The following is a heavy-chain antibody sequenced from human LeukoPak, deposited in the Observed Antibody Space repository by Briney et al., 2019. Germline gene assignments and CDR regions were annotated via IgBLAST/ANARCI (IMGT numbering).Heavy chain of an antibody. J-gene: IGHJ4*02. V-gene: IGHV4-30-4*01. Sequence: SETLSLTCTLSGGSISSGDYYWSWIRQPPGKGLEWIGYIYYSGSTYYNPSLKSRVTMSVDTSKTQFSLKMSSVTAADTAVYYGASNYGSGSYHYFDYWGQGTLVTVSS. CDR1: GGSISSGDYY. D-gene: IGHD3-10*01. CDR2: IYYSGST. CDR3: ASNYGSGSYHYFDY.